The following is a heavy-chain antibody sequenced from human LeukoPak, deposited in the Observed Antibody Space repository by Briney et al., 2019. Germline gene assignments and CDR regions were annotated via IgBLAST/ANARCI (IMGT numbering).Heavy chain of an antibody. V-gene: IGHV4-59*01. Sequence: SETLSLTCTVSGDSISTYYWSWIRQPPGKGLEWIGYIYYRVTSDYNPSLKSRVTMSVDMSTRQISLKLSSVTAADTAVYYCAREVYDFWSGYPNGYMDVWGKGTTVSVSS. CDR3: AREVYDFWSGYPNGYMDV. CDR2: IYYRVTS. J-gene: IGHJ6*03. D-gene: IGHD3-3*01. CDR1: GDSISTYY.